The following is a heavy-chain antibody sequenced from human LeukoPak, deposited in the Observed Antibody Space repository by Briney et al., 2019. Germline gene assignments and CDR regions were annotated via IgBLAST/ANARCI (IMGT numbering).Heavy chain of an antibody. J-gene: IGHJ4*02. CDR1: GFTFSSYW. CDR2: ISSGGTTT. V-gene: IGHV3-74*01. D-gene: IGHD3-22*01. CDR3: GRETYTYDTSGPDH. Sequence: SGGSLRLSCAASGFTFSSYWMHWVRQVPGKGLVWVSRISSGGTTTNYADSVKGRFTISRDNAKNTLYLQMNSLRAEDTAVYYCGRETYTYDTSGPDHWGQGTLVTVSS.